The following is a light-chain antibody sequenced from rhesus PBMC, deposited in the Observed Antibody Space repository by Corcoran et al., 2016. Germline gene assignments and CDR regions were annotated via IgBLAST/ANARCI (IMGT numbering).Light chain of an antibody. J-gene: IGLJ1*01. CDR3: SSYAGSNTLYI. CDR1: SSDIGTYSY. Sequence: QAALTQPRSVSGSPGQSVTISCTGTSSDIGTYSYVSWYQQHPGTAPKLMIYEVIKRPSGVSDRFSGSKSGNTASLTISGLQAEDEADYYYSSYAGSNTLYIFGAGTRLTVL. CDR2: EVI. V-gene: IGLV2-32*02.